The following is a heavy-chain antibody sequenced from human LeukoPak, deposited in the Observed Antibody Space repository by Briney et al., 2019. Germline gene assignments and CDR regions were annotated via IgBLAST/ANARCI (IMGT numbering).Heavy chain of an antibody. CDR1: GFTFSDYY. Sequence: PGGSLRLSCAASGFTFSDYYMSWIRQAPGKGLEWVSYISSSGSTIYYADSVKGRFTIPRDNAKNSLYLQMNSLRAEDTAVYYCARSHRLRLPEAWFDPWGQGTLVTVSS. CDR3: ARSHRLRLPEAWFDP. CDR2: ISSSGSTI. D-gene: IGHD5-12*01. V-gene: IGHV3-11*01. J-gene: IGHJ5*02.